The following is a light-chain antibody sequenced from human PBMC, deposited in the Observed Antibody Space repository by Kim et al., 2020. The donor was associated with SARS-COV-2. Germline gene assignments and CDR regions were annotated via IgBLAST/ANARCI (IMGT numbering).Light chain of an antibody. Sequence: ASVGDRVTITCQASQDSSIYLNWYQHKPEKAPKLLMYDSSNLQTGVPSRFSGSGSGTNFTFTISSLQAEDIATYFCQQYAHVPRTFGHGTKVDIK. CDR3: QQYAHVPRT. V-gene: IGKV1-33*01. CDR1: QDSSIY. CDR2: DSS. J-gene: IGKJ1*01.